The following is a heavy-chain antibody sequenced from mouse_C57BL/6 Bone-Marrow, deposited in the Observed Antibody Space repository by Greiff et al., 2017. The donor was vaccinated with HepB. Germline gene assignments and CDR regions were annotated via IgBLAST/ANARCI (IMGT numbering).Heavy chain of an antibody. CDR3: AIYYGSSYGYFDV. CDR1: GYSFTGYY. Sequence: EVQLQQSGPELVKPGASVKISCKASGYSFTGYYMNWVKQSPETSLEWIGEINPSTGGTTYNQKFKAKATLTVEKSSSTAYMQLKSLTSEDSAVYYCAIYYGSSYGYFDVWGTGTTVTVSS. D-gene: IGHD1-1*01. V-gene: IGHV1-42*01. J-gene: IGHJ1*03. CDR2: INPSTGGT.